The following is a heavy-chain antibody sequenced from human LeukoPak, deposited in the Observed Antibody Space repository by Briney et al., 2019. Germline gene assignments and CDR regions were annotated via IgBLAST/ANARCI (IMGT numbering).Heavy chain of an antibody. V-gene: IGHV3-7*04. D-gene: IGHD5-24*01. Sequence: GSLRLSCVASGFPFSSYWMTWVRQAPGKGLEWVANIKQDGSKKSYVDSVKGRFTISRDNAKNSLYLQMNSLRAEDTAIYYCTRVGYIDEGIDYWGQGTLVAVSS. CDR1: GFPFSSYW. J-gene: IGHJ4*02. CDR2: IKQDGSKK. CDR3: TRVGYIDEGIDY.